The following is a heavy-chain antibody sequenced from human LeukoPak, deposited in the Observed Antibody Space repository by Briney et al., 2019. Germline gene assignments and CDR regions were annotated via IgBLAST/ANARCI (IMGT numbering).Heavy chain of an antibody. J-gene: IGHJ4*02. CDR1: GYTFSSYG. CDR2: ISAYNGNT. D-gene: IGHD3-22*01. V-gene: IGHV1-18*01. CDR3: AREADDSSGYYYGDY. Sequence: ASVKVSCKASGYTFSSYGISWVRQAPGQGLEWMGWISAYNGNTNYAQKLQGRVTMTTDTSTSTAYMELRSLRSDDTAVYYCAREADDSSGYYYGDYWGQGTLVTVSS.